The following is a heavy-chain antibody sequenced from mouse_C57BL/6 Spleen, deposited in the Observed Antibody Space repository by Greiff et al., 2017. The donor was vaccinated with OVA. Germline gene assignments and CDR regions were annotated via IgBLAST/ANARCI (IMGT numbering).Heavy chain of an antibody. CDR2: ISDGGSYT. CDR1: GFTFSSYA. CDR3: AIMVTTPFAY. D-gene: IGHD2-2*01. Sequence: EVQRVESGGGLVKPGGSLKLSCAASGFTFSSYAMSWVRQTPEKRLEWVATISDGGSYTYYPDNVKGRFTISRDNAKNNLYLQMSHLKSEDTAMYYCAIMVTTPFAYWGQGTLVTVSA. J-gene: IGHJ3*01. V-gene: IGHV5-4*01.